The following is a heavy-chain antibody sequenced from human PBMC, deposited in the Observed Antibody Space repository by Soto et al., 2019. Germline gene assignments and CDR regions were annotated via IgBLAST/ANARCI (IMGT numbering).Heavy chain of an antibody. Sequence: QVQLVQSGAAVKKPGSSVKVSCKASGDTYSSYEINWVPQAPGLGLEWMGGIVPVYGTANSAPKFQGRVTLIADVSTVTTYLELGSRRSEDTAVYFCAREAARHSSGWHYWCQGTLVTVSS. D-gene: IGHD6-19*01. CDR3: AREAARHSSGWHY. V-gene: IGHV1-69*12. J-gene: IGHJ4*02. CDR2: IVPVYGTA. CDR1: GDTYSSYE.